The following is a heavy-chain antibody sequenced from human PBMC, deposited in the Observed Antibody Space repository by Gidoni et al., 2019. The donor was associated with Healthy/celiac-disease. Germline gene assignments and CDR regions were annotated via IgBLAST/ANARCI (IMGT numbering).Heavy chain of an antibody. V-gene: IGHV4-31*03. D-gene: IGHD7-27*01. CDR3: ARVSPDNWGSRYYFDY. CDR2: IYYSGST. Sequence: QVQLQESGPGLVKPSQTLSLTFTVSGRSISSGGYYWSCIRQHPGKGLELIGYIYYSGSTYYNPSLKSRVTISVDTSKNQFSLKLSSVTAADTAVYYCARVSPDNWGSRYYFDYWGQGTLVTVSS. CDR1: GRSISSGGYY. J-gene: IGHJ4*02.